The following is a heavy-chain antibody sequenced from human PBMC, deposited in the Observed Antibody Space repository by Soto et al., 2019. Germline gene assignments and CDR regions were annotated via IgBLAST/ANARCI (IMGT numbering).Heavy chain of an antibody. CDR1: GGSISSSSYY. CDR2: IYYSGST. J-gene: IGHJ3*02. D-gene: IGHD2-2*01. CDR3: ARHADCSSTSCYAFDI. Sequence: SETLSLTCTVSGGSISSSSYYWGWIRQPPGKGLEWIGSIYYSGSTYYNPSLKRRVTISVDTSKNQFSLKLSSVTAADTAVYYCARHADCSSTSCYAFDIWGQGTMVTVSS. V-gene: IGHV4-39*01.